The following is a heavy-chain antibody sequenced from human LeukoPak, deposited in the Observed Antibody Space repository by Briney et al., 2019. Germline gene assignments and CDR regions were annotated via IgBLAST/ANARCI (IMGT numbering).Heavy chain of an antibody. J-gene: IGHJ4*02. CDR3: VRARAGGFDY. CDR1: GFTFRHYA. D-gene: IGHD3-16*01. CDR2: VSFDGAHK. Sequence: ERSLRLSCAASGFTFRHYAVHWVRQAPGRGLEWVAGVSFDGAHKYYAEAVKGRFTISKDNSNTTLLLQMDSLRLEDTALYYCVRARAGGFDYWGQGTLVTVSS. V-gene: IGHV3-30*04.